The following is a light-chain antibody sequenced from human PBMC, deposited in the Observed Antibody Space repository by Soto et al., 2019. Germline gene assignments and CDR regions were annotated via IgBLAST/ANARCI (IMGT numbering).Light chain of an antibody. CDR3: QHRSNCPPT. V-gene: IGKV1-16*01. Sequence: DIQMTQSPSSLSASVGDRVTITCRAGQDIDNYLAWFQQKPGTAPKFLIYAASTLEFGIPSRFSGSGSGTDFTLTITSLQPEDFATYYCQHRSNCPPTFGGGTKVEI. CDR2: AAS. CDR1: QDIDNY. J-gene: IGKJ4*01.